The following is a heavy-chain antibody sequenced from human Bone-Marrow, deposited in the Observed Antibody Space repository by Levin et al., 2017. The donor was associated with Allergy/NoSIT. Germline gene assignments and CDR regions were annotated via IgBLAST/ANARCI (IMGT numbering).Heavy chain of an antibody. CDR2: IIGSGGTT. D-gene: IGHD6-6*01. J-gene: IGHJ4*02. Sequence: GESLKISCAASGFTFNNYAMSWVRQAPGKGLEWVSGIIGSGGTTYYADSVKGRFTISRDNSKNTLFLQMNSLRAEDTALYYCAKDRYSSSSDFDYWGQGTLVTVSS. CDR3: AKDRYSSSSDFDY. V-gene: IGHV3-23*01. CDR1: GFTFNNYA.